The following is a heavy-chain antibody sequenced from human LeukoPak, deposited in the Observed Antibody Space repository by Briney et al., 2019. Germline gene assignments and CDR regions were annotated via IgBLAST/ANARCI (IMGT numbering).Heavy chain of an antibody. D-gene: IGHD6-6*01. CDR2: IYYSGDS. J-gene: IGHJ4*02. Sequence: SHTLSLTCTVSGVSISSSYWSWVRQPPGKGLEWVGYIYYSGDSNYNPSLKSRATISVDTSKSQFSLKVSSVTAADTAIYYCARHTYARPFDSWGQGTPVTVSS. CDR1: GVSISSSY. V-gene: IGHV4-59*08. CDR3: ARHTYARPFDS.